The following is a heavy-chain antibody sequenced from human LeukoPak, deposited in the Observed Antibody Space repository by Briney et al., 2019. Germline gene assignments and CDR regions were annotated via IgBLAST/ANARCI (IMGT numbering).Heavy chain of an antibody. D-gene: IGHD3-9*01. CDR2: IRGSGGTT. V-gene: IGHV3-23*01. J-gene: IGHJ4*02. CDR1: GFTFSRCA. Sequence: GGSLRLSCLACGFTFSRCAMSWVRQAPGKGLEWVSAIRGSGGTTYYADSVKGRFTISRDNSKNTLFLQKNSLTAEDTAVYYCAKGLYDWLSDTDYWGQGTLVTVSS. CDR3: AKGLYDWLSDTDY.